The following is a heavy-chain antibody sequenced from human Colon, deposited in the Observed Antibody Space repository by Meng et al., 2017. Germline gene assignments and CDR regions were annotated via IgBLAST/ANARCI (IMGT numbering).Heavy chain of an antibody. V-gene: IGHV4-4*02. CDR2: IAQTGRT. Sequence: QMQLRESGPGLVKPSGTLSLTCAVSGASISTTNWWTWFRQSPGKGLEWIGEIAQTGRTNYNRSLKSRVSISMDKSKNHFSLNVTSVTAADTAVYYCGTTDINDCPIHYWGQGTLVTVSS. CDR3: GTTDINDCPIHY. CDR1: GASISTTNW. D-gene: IGHD1/OR15-1a*01. J-gene: IGHJ4*02.